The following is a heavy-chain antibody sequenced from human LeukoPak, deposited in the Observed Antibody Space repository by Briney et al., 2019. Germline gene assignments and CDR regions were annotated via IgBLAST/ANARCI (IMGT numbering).Heavy chain of an antibody. CDR3: ANYGDYQYFDY. CDR2: ISYDGTNK. D-gene: IGHD4-17*01. Sequence: GESLKISCAASGFTFINYGMHWVRQAPGKGLEWVAVISYDGTNKYYADSVKGRFTISRDNSKDTLYLQMNSLKTDDTAVYYCANYGDYQYFDYWGQGTPVTVSS. CDR1: GFTFINYG. V-gene: IGHV3-30*18. J-gene: IGHJ4*02.